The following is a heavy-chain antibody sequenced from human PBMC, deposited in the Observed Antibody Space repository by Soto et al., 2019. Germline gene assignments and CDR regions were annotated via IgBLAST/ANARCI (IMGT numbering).Heavy chain of an antibody. CDR1: RFIFSNYA. J-gene: IGHJ4*02. CDR3: AGRTGYPFDY. CDR2: VGGNGLDT. V-gene: IGHV3-23*01. D-gene: IGHD3-9*01. Sequence: GTLSLSGASARFIFSNYAMTLVRQAPGKGLEWVSAVGGNGLDTYYADSVKGRFTISRDNSKTTLYLQMNSLRAEDTAVYYCAGRTGYPFDYWGQGTLVTVSS.